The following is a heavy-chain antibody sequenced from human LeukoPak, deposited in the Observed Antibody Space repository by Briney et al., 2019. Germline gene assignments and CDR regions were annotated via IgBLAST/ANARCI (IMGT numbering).Heavy chain of an antibody. J-gene: IGHJ4*02. D-gene: IGHD3-22*01. CDR2: INPNSGGT. V-gene: IGHV1-2*02. CDR3: ARDPYYYDSSGHFDY. Sequence: GASVKVSCKASGYTFTGYYMHWVRQAPGQGLERMGWINPNSGGTNYAQKFQGRVTMTRDTSISTAYMELSRLRSDDTAVYYCARDPYYYDSSGHFDYWGQGTLVTVSS. CDR1: GYTFTGYY.